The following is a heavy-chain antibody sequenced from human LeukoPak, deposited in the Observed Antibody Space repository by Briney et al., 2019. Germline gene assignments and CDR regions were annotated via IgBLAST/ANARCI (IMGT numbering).Heavy chain of an antibody. J-gene: IGHJ4*02. CDR1: GFTFSSYA. CDR2: ISGSGGST. D-gene: IGHD5-12*01. Sequence: GGSLRLSCAASGFTFSSYAMSWVRQAPGKGLEWVSAISGSGGSTYYADSVKGRFTISRDNSKNTLYLQMNSLRAEDTAVYYCAGTKHRWLQPPDRSSQGGFDYWGQGTLVTVSS. CDR3: AGTKHRWLQPPDRSSQGGFDY. V-gene: IGHV3-23*01.